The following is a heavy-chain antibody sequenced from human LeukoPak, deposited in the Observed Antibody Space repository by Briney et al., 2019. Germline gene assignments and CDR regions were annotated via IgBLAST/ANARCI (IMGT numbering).Heavy chain of an antibody. CDR2: ISVSGDRA. Sequence: GGSLRLSCAASGFTFSRYVMNWVRQAPGKGLEWVSAISVSGDRAYYADSVKGRFTIPRDNAKNTLYLQMNSLRVEDTAIYFCAKPLHDHDIYDSWGQGTLVTVSS. CDR3: AKPLHDHDIYDS. D-gene: IGHD3-9*01. J-gene: IGHJ4*02. CDR1: GFTFSRYV. V-gene: IGHV3-23*01.